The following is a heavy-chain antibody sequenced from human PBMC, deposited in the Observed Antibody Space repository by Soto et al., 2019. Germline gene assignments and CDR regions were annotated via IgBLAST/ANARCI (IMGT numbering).Heavy chain of an antibody. CDR2: IYYSGST. J-gene: IGHJ4*02. CDR3: ARDGSYGTDFDY. V-gene: IGHV4-59*01. D-gene: IGHD5-18*01. CDR1: GGSISSYY. Sequence: SETLSLTCTVSGGSISSYYWSWIRQPPGKGLEWIGYIYYSGSTNYNPSLKSRVTISVDTSKNQFSLKLSSVTAADTAVYYCARDGSYGTDFDYWRQRTLVTVSS.